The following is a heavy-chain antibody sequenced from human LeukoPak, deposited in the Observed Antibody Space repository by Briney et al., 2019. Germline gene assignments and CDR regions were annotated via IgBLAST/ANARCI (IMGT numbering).Heavy chain of an antibody. J-gene: IGHJ6*02. D-gene: IGHD3-9*01. Sequence: ASVKVSCKASGYTFTSSDINWVRQATGQGLEWMGWMNPNSGNTGYAQKFQGRVTMTRNTSISTAYMELSSLRSEDTAVYYCAREAELRYFDWLLNYYYGMDVWGQGTTVTVSS. CDR2: MNPNSGNT. CDR3: AREAELRYFDWLLNYYYGMDV. CDR1: GYTFTSSD. V-gene: IGHV1-8*01.